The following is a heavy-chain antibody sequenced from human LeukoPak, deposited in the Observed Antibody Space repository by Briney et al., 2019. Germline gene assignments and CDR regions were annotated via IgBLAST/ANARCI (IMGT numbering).Heavy chain of an antibody. CDR1: GFTFSNYA. J-gene: IGHJ4*02. Sequence: GGSLRLSCAASGFTFSNYAMSWVRQAPGKGLEWVSAISASGSSTYYADSVKGRFTISRDNSKNTLYLQMNSLRAEDTAVYYCARDLGTLALRFLEWAYWGQGTLVTVSS. CDR3: ARDLGTLALRFLEWAY. V-gene: IGHV3-23*01. D-gene: IGHD3-3*01. CDR2: ISASGSST.